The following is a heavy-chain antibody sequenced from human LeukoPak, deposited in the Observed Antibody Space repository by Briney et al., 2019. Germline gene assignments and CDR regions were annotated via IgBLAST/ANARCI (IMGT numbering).Heavy chain of an antibody. Sequence: GASVNVSCKASGYTFTSYGISWVRPPPGQGREWTGWIIAYNGNTNYAQKLQGRVTMTTDTSTSTAYMELRSLRSDDTAVYYCARAAAGIAVADPLEYWGQGTLVTVSS. CDR1: GYTFTSYG. D-gene: IGHD6-19*01. CDR3: ARAAAGIAVADPLEY. V-gene: IGHV1-18*01. J-gene: IGHJ4*02. CDR2: IIAYNGNT.